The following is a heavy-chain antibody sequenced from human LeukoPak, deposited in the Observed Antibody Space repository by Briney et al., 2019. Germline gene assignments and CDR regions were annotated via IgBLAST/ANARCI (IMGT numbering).Heavy chain of an antibody. V-gene: IGHV1-46*01. J-gene: IGHJ4*02. CDR2: IHPADGST. D-gene: IGHD3-10*01. CDR1: GYTFSTYY. Sequence: ASVKVSCKTSGYTFSTYYMHWVRQAPGQGLEWLGIIHPADGSTSYTQKIQGRVTMTRDTATGTVYLELSSLRSEDTAVYWCARANGGGLDYWGQGTLITVSS. CDR3: ARANGGGLDY.